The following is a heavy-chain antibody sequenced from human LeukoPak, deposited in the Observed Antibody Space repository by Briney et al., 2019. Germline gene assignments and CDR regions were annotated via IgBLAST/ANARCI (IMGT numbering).Heavy chain of an antibody. J-gene: IGHJ5*02. CDR2: IGGNGVST. Sequence: GGSLRLSCAASGFTFGNHAMNWVRKTPGKGLEWVSSIGGNGVSTYYADSVKGRFTISRDNSKDTLYLQMNSLSAEDTAVYYCARCTKYTTGWCNWFDPWGQGTLVTVSS. CDR3: ARCTKYTTGWCNWFDP. V-gene: IGHV3-23*01. CDR1: GFTFGNHA. D-gene: IGHD6-19*01.